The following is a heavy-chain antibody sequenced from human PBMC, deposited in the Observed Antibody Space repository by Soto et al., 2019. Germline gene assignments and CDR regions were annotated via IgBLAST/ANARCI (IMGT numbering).Heavy chain of an antibody. CDR3: ASLPTGDCSGGSCYLVY. CDR1: GFTFSSYS. V-gene: IGHV3-48*02. Sequence: EVQLVESGGGLVQPGGSLRLSCAASGFTFSSYSMNWVRQAPGKGLKWVSYISSSSSTIYYADSVKGRFTISRDNAKNSLYLQMNSLRDEDTAVYYCASLPTGDCSGGSCYLVYWGQGTLVTVSS. J-gene: IGHJ4*02. D-gene: IGHD2-15*01. CDR2: ISSSSSTI.